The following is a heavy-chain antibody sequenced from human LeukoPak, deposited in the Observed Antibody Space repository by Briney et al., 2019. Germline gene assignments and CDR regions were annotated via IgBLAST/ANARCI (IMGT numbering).Heavy chain of an antibody. CDR2: IYYSGST. D-gene: IGHD3-3*01. CDR1: GGSISSYC. CDR3: ARHRFWSGYAEDAFDI. Sequence: SETLSLTCTVSGGSISSYCWSWIRQPPGKGLEWIGYIYYSGSTNYNPSLKSRVTISVDTSKNQFSLKLSSVTAADTAVYYCARHRFWSGYAEDAFDIWGQGTMVTVSS. J-gene: IGHJ3*02. V-gene: IGHV4-59*08.